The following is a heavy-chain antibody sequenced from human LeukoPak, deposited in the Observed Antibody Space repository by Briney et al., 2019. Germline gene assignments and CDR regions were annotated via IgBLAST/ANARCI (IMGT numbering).Heavy chain of an antibody. CDR2: INSDGSST. CDR3: AREMATITGGLGYYYYGMDV. V-gene: IGHV3-74*01. CDR1: GLKFSSYW. Sequence: PGGCLRLSCAASGLKFSSYWMHWVRQAPGKGLVWVSRINSDGSSTSYADSVKGRFTISRDNAKNTLYLQMNSLRAEDTAVYYCAREMATITGGLGYYYYGMDVWGQGTTVTVSS. D-gene: IGHD5-24*01. J-gene: IGHJ6*02.